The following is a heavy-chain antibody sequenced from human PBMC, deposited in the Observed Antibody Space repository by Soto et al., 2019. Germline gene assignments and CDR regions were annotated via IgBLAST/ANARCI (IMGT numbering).Heavy chain of an antibody. CDR3: ARAECSTPDCLTAYYSYGLDV. CDR2: INTAGTTK. V-gene: IGHV3-48*03. D-gene: IGHD2-2*01. Sequence: LSCAASGFTFSNFEMHWVRQAPGKGLEWVSYINTAGTTKYYAEAVKGRFTISRDNARNSLFLQMNSLSAEDTAVYYCARAECSTPDCLTAYYSYGLDVWAQRATVTVSS. CDR1: GFTFSNFE. J-gene: IGHJ6*02.